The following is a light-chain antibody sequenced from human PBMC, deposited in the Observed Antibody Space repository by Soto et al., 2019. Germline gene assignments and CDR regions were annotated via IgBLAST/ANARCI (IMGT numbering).Light chain of an antibody. J-gene: IGKJ1*01. CDR3: QQNYGTTGT. CDR1: QSISRY. CDR2: GAN. V-gene: IGKV1-39*01. Sequence: DIQLTQSPSSLSASVGDRITITCRSSQSISRYLNWYQQRPGTAPKVLIFGANSLQSGVPSRFSGSGSGTEFTLTISSLQPEDFATYYCQQNYGTTGTFRQRTKVDIX.